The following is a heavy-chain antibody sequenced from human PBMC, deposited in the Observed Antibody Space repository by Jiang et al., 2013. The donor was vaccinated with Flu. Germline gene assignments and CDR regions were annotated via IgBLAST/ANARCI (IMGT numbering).Heavy chain of an antibody. CDR1: GGSISSYY. D-gene: IGHD4-17*01. Sequence: PGLVKPSETLSLTCTVSGGSISSYYWSWIRQPPGKGLEWIGYIYYSGSTNYNPSLKSRVTISVDTSKNQFSLKLSSVTAADTAVYYCARSGVTTSGWTYYYYYYGMDVWGQGTTVTVSS. CDR3: ARSGVTTSGWTYYYYYYGMDV. V-gene: IGHV4-59*01. J-gene: IGHJ6*02. CDR2: IYYSGST.